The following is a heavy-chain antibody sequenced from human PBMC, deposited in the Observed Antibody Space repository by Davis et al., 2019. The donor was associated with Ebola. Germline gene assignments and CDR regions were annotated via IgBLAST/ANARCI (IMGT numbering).Heavy chain of an antibody. V-gene: IGHV3-21*06. Sequence: GGSLRLSCAASGFNFNSYSMNWVRQAPGKGLEWISSITSSSSYTFYADSVKGRFTISRDNAQNSLFLQMNRLRAEDTAVYYCARDTYYQGWYFDYWGQGTLVTVSS. D-gene: IGHD2-2*01. CDR1: GFNFNSYS. CDR2: ITSSSSYT. J-gene: IGHJ4*02. CDR3: ARDTYYQGWYFDY.